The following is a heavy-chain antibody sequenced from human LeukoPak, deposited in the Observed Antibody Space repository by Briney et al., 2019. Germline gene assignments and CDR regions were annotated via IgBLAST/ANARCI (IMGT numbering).Heavy chain of an antibody. CDR1: GGSFSGYY. CDR2: INHSGSI. Sequence: SETLSLTCAVYGGSFSGYYWSWIRQPPGKGLEWIGEINHSGSINYNPSLKSRGTISVDTSKNQFSLKLSSVTAADTAVYYCARAVYGSGSSPHGHWGQGTLVTVSS. CDR3: ARAVYGSGSSPHGH. V-gene: IGHV4-34*01. D-gene: IGHD3-10*01. J-gene: IGHJ4*02.